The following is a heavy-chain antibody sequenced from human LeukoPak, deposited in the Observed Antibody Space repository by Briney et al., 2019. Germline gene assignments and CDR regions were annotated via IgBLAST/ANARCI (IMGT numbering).Heavy chain of an antibody. CDR2: IDPSDSYT. Sequence: GESLNISCKGSGYSFTSYWISWVRQMPGKGLEWMGRIDPSDSYTNYSPSFQGHVTISADKSISTAYLRWSSLKASDTAMYYCARHGRVVVVANHGMDVWGKGTTVTVSS. CDR3: ARHGRVVVVANHGMDV. V-gene: IGHV5-10-1*01. D-gene: IGHD2-15*01. J-gene: IGHJ6*04. CDR1: GYSFTSYW.